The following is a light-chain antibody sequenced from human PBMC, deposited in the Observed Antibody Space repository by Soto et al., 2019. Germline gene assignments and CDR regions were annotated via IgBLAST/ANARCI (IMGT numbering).Light chain of an antibody. Sequence: DLQLTQSPSTLSASVGDRVTITCRASQSISSWLAWYQQKPGKAPKFLIYKTSNLESGVPSRFSGSGSGTEFTLTISSLQPDDFATYYCQYYNNYCWTFGQGTKVEMK. J-gene: IGKJ1*01. CDR1: QSISSW. CDR2: KTS. V-gene: IGKV1-5*03. CDR3: QYYNNYCWT.